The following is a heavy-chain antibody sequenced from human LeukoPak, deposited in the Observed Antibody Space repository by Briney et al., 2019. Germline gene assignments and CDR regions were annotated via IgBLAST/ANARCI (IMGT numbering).Heavy chain of an antibody. Sequence: ASVKVSCKASGYTFTSYDINWVRQATGQGLEWMGWMNPNSGNTGYAQKFQGRVTMTRNTSISTAYMELSSLRSEDTAVYYCARGSSSPFWFDPWGQGTLVTVSS. J-gene: IGHJ5*02. CDR3: ARGSSSPFWFDP. CDR2: MNPNSGNT. V-gene: IGHV1-8*01. D-gene: IGHD2-2*01. CDR1: GYTFTSYD.